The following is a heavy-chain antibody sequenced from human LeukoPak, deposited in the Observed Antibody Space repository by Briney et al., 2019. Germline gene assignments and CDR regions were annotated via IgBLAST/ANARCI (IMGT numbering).Heavy chain of an antibody. CDR1: GFTFSTYA. V-gene: IGHV3-64*01. CDR3: ARYCSGVSCYSGYDY. Sequence: GGSLRLSCAASGFTFSTYAMHWVRQTPGRGLEYVSAISTNGGGTYYANSVKGRFTISRDNSKNTLYLQMGSLRAEDMAVYYCARYCSGVSCYSGYDYWGQGTLVTVSS. J-gene: IGHJ4*02. D-gene: IGHD2-15*01. CDR2: ISTNGGGT.